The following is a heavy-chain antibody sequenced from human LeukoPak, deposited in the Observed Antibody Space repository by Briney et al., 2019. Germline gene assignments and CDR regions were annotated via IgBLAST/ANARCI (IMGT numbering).Heavy chain of an antibody. V-gene: IGHV3-53*01. CDR3: ARDAGYCTNGICPIFDY. CDR1: GFTVSSNY. J-gene: IGHJ4*02. CDR2: IYSGGST. D-gene: IGHD2-8*01. Sequence: GGSLRLSCAASGFTVSSNYMSWVRQAPGKGLEWVSVIYSGGSTYYADSVKGRFTISRDNSKNTLYLQMNSLRAEDTAVYYCARDAGYCTNGICPIFDYWGQGTLVTVSS.